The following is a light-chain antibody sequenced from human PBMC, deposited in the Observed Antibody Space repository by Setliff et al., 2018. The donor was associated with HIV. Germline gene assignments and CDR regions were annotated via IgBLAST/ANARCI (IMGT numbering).Light chain of an antibody. CDR3: CSYAGSSTYYV. V-gene: IGLV2-23*02. J-gene: IGLJ1*01. Sequence: ALTQPASVSGSPGQSITISCTGTTSDVGSYDLVSWYQQHPGKAPKLMIYEVTRRPSGVSNRFSGSKSGNTASLTISGLQAEDEADYYCCSYAGSSTYYVFGTGTKGTVL. CDR1: TSDVGSYDL. CDR2: EVT.